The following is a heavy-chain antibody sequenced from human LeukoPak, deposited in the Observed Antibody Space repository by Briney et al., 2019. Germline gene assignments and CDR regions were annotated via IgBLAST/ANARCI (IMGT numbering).Heavy chain of an antibody. J-gene: IGHJ4*02. V-gene: IGHV1-18*01. CDR3: ARTTYSSGWYGFDY. Sequence: GASVKVSCKASGYTFTSYDIIWVRQAPGQGLEWMGWISAYNGNTNYAQKLQGRVTVTTDTSTSTAYMDLRSLRSDDTAVYYCARTTYSSGWYGFDYWGQGTLITVSS. D-gene: IGHD6-19*01. CDR2: ISAYNGNT. CDR1: GYTFTSYD.